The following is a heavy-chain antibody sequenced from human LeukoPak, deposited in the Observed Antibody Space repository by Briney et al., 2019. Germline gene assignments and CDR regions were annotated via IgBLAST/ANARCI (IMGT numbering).Heavy chain of an antibody. J-gene: IGHJ4*02. V-gene: IGHV5-51*01. CDR2: IYPDDSET. D-gene: IGHD6-13*01. CDR1: GYRFTTDY. Sequence: GESLKISCKASGYRFTTDYIGWVRQMPGKGLEWMGIIYPDDSETNYSPSFQGQVSMSVDKSITTAYLQWSSLKASDTAMYYCARHNGSSSLGYWGQGTLVTVSS. CDR3: ARHNGSSSLGY.